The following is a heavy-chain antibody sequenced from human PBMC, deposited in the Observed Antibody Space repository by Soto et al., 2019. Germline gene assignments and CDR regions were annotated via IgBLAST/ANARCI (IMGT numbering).Heavy chain of an antibody. CDR1: GCSIRSGDYL. V-gene: IGHV4-30-4*02. J-gene: IGHJ6*02. CDR2: IYYSGST. CDR3: ARDWSTVTYYYYGMDV. Sequence: PSETLSLTCTYSGCSIRSGDYLWSWIRQPPGKGLEWIGYIYYSGSTYYSPSLKSRVTMSVDTSKNQFSLKLSSVTAADTAVYYCARDWSTVTYYYYGMDVWGQGTTVT. D-gene: IGHD4-4*01.